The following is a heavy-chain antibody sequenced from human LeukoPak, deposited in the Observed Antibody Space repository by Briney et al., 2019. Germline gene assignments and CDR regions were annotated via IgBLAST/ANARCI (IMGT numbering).Heavy chain of an antibody. CDR3: ARGYSSSWYDS. CDR1: GGSISRYY. CDR2: IYYSGST. J-gene: IGHJ5*01. D-gene: IGHD6-13*01. V-gene: IGHV4-59*01. Sequence: SETLSHTCTVSGGSISRYYWSWIRQPPGKGLEWIGSIYYSGSTNYNPSLKSRVTISIDTSKNQFSLKLSSVTAADTAVYYCARGYSSSWYDSWGQGTLVTVSS.